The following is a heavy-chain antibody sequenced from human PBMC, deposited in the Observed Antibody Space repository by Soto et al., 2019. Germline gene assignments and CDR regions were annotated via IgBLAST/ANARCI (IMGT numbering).Heavy chain of an antibody. Sequence: ASVKVSCKASGYTFSGFYIHWLRQAPGQGLEWMGWINAKNGGTRYAEKFQDRVTLTRDRSVRTAYLELQRLRSDDTAVYYCARSHCTDGICYTEVIPSWGQGTLVTVSS. CDR2: INAKNGGT. CDR1: GYTFSGFY. D-gene: IGHD2-8*01. CDR3: ARSHCTDGICYTEVIPS. J-gene: IGHJ4*02. V-gene: IGHV1-2*02.